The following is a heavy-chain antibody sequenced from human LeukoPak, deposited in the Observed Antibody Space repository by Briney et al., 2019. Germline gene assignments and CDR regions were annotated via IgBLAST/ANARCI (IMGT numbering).Heavy chain of an antibody. D-gene: IGHD6-19*01. CDR3: TRARPSYSSGWYGSGY. Sequence: GGSLRLSCTAAGFTFGDYAMSWVRRAPGKGLEWVGFLRSKAYGGTTEYDASVKGRFIISRDDSKSIAYLQMNSLKAEDTAVYYCTRARPSYSSGWYGSGYWGQGTLVTVSS. V-gene: IGHV3-49*04. CDR2: LRSKAYGGTT. J-gene: IGHJ4*02. CDR1: GFTFGDYA.